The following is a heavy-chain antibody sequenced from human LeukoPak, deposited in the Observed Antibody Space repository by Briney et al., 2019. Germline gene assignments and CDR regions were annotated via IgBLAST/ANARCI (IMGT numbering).Heavy chain of an antibody. CDR2: IYYSGST. CDR3: AREGGIVGALDY. J-gene: IGHJ4*02. V-gene: IGHV4-59*01. D-gene: IGHD1-26*01. Sequence: SETLSLTCTVSGGSISSYYWNWIRQPPGKGLEWIGYIYYSGSTKYNPSLKSRVTISVDTSKNQFSLKVNSVTAADTAVYYCAREGGIVGALDYWGQGTLVTVSS. CDR1: GGSISSYY.